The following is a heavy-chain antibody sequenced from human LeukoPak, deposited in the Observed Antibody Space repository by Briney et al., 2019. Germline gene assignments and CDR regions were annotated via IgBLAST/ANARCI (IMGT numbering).Heavy chain of an antibody. CDR1: GFTFSSYG. Sequence: GGSLRLSCAASGFTFSSYGMHWVRQAPGKGLEWVAVIPYDGSNKYYADSVKGRFTISRDNSKNTLYLQMNSLRAEDTAVYYCAKDTTRYCTNGVCHSPFDYWGQGTLVTVSS. V-gene: IGHV3-30*18. J-gene: IGHJ4*02. CDR2: IPYDGSNK. CDR3: AKDTTRYCTNGVCHSPFDY. D-gene: IGHD2-8*01.